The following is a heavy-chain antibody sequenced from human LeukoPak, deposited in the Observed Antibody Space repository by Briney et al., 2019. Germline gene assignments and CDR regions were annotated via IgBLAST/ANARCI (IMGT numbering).Heavy chain of an antibody. J-gene: IGHJ3*02. CDR1: GGSFSGYY. CDR3: ARVQGQWLVQSAFDI. CDR2: INHSGST. D-gene: IGHD6-19*01. V-gene: IGHV4-34*01. Sequence: PSETLSLTCAVYGGSFSGYYWSWIRQPPGKGLEWIGEINHSGSTNYNPSLKSRVTISVDTSKNQFSLKLSSVTAAGTAVYYCARVQGQWLVQSAFDIWGQGTMVTVSS.